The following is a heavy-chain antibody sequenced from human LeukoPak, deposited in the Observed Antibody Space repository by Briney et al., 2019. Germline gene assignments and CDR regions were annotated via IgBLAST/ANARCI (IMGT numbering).Heavy chain of an antibody. CDR2: IYTSGST. V-gene: IGHV4-61*02. J-gene: IGHJ4*02. Sequence: SETLSLTCTVSGGSISSGSYYWSWIRQPAGKGLEWIGRIYTSGSTNYNPSLKSRATISVDTSKNQFSLKLSSVTAADTAVYYCARGRFLEWLNWGQGTLVTVSS. D-gene: IGHD3-3*01. CDR3: ARGRFLEWLN. CDR1: GGSISSGSYY.